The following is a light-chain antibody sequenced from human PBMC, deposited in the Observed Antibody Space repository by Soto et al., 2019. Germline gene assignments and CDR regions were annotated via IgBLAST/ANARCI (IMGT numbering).Light chain of an antibody. CDR2: DAS. V-gene: IGKV1-5*01. J-gene: IGKJ5*01. Sequence: DIPMTQSPSTLSASVGDRVTITCRASQSISSWLAWYQQKPGKAPNLLIFDASSLQSGVPSRFSGRGSGAEYTLTISSLQPEDFATYFCQHSYSNFPITFGQGTRLEIK. CDR3: QHSYSNFPIT. CDR1: QSISSW.